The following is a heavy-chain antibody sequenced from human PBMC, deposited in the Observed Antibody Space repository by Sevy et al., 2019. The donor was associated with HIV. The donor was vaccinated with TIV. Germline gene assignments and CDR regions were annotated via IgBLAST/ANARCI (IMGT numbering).Heavy chain of an antibody. V-gene: IGHV3-30-3*01. CDR2: ISYDGSNK. Sequence: GGSLRLSCAASGFTFSSYAMHWVRQAPGKGLEWVAVISYDGSNKYYADSVKGRFTISRDNSKNTLYLQMNSLRAEDTAVYYCARDGDVGDYFDYWGQGTLVTVSS. CDR1: GFTFSSYA. D-gene: IGHD7-27*01. J-gene: IGHJ4*02. CDR3: ARDGDVGDYFDY.